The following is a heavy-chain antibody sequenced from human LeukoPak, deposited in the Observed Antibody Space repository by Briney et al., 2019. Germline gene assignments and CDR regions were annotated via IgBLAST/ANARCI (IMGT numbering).Heavy chain of an antibody. V-gene: IGHV3-53*01. Sequence: PGGSLRLSCTVSGFTVSSNSMSWVRQAPGKGLEWVSFIYSGTIHYSDSVKGRFTISRDNSKNTLYLQMNSLRAEDTAVYYCARDLHPGLTGYFDYWGQGTLVTVSS. J-gene: IGHJ4*02. CDR1: GFTVSSNS. CDR2: IYSGTI. D-gene: IGHD1-14*01. CDR3: ARDLHPGLTGYFDY.